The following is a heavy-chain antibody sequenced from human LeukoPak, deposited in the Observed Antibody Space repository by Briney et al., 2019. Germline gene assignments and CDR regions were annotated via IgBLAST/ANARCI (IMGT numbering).Heavy chain of an antibody. J-gene: IGHJ4*02. Sequence: GGSLRLSCAASGFTFSSYSMTWVRQAPGKGLEWVSSISSSSSYIYYADSVKGRFTISRDNAKNSLYLQMNSLRAEDTAVYYCARAPRYYYDSSGYHYYFDYWGQGTLVTVSS. V-gene: IGHV3-21*01. D-gene: IGHD3-22*01. CDR2: ISSSSSYI. CDR3: ARAPRYYYDSSGYHYYFDY. CDR1: GFTFSSYS.